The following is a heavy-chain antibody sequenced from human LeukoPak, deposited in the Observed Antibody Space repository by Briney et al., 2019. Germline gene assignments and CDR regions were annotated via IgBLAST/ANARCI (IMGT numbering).Heavy chain of an antibody. CDR2: IRSSGTNT. CDR1: GFTFANYA. V-gene: IGHV3-23*01. D-gene: IGHD6-19*01. CDR3: AREGRAVAGNNYFDP. Sequence: PGGPLRLSCVGSGFTFANYAMTWVRQAPGKGLEWVSDIRSSGTNTYYGDSVKGRFTISRDNSKNTVFLQMDSLRVEDTAIYHCAREGRAVAGNNYFDPWGQGTLVTVSS. J-gene: IGHJ5*02.